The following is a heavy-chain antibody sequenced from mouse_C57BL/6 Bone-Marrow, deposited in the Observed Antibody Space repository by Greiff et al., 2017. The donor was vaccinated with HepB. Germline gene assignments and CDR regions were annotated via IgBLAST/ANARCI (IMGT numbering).Heavy chain of an antibody. CDR2: IYPGGGYT. V-gene: IGHV1-63*01. J-gene: IGHJ3*01. CDR1: GYTFTNYW. CDR3: ASGAWFAY. Sequence: LEESGAELVRPGTSVKMSCKASGYTFTNYWIGWAKQRPGHGLEWIGDIYPGGGYTNYNEKFKGKATLTAYKSSSTAYMQFSSLTSEDSAIYYCASGAWFAYWGQGTLVTVSA.